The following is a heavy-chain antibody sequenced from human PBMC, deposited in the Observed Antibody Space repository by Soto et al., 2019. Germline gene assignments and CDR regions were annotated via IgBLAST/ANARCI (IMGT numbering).Heavy chain of an antibody. CDR1: GGSISSSSYY. CDR3: ARQSSGWYLGGNWFDP. D-gene: IGHD6-19*01. CDR2: IYYSGST. V-gene: IGHV4-39*01. Sequence: SETLSLTCTVSGGSISSSSYYWGWIRQPPGKGLEWIGSIYYSGSTYYNPSLKSRVTISVDTSKNRFSLKLSSVTAADTAVYYCARQSSGWYLGGNWFDPWGQGTLVTVSS. J-gene: IGHJ5*02.